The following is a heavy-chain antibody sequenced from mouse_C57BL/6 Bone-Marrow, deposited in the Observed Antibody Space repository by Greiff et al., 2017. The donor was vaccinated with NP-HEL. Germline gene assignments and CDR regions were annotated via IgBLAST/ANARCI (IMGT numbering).Heavy chain of an antibody. J-gene: IGHJ3*01. CDR2: IDPEDGET. D-gene: IGHD1-1*01. CDR3: ARSLYYYGSSYEFAY. Sequence: VQLKQSGAELVKPGASVKLSCTASGFNIKDYYMHWVKQRTEQGLEWIGRIDPEDGETKYAPKFQGRATITADTSSNTAYLQLSSLTSEDTAVYYCARSLYYYGSSYEFAYWGQGTLVTVSA. CDR1: GFNIKDYY. V-gene: IGHV14-2*01.